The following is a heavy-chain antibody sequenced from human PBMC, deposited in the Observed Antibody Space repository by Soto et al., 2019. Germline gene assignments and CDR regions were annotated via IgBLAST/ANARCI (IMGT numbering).Heavy chain of an antibody. CDR2: IYPGDSDT. CDR1: GYSFTSYW. V-gene: IGHV5-51*01. D-gene: IGHD6-19*01. CDR3: ARGRYISSGWYMDAFDI. Sequence: GESLKISCKGSGYSFTSYWIGWVRQMPRKGLEGMGIIYPGDSDTRYSPSFQGQVTISADKSISTAYLQWSSLKASDTAMYYCARGRYISSGWYMDAFDIWGQGTMVTVSS. J-gene: IGHJ3*02.